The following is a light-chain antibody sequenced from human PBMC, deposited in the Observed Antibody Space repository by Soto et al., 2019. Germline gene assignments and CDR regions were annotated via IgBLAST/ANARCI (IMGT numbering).Light chain of an antibody. CDR2: EGS. Sequence: QSALTQPASVSGSPGQSITISCTGTSSDVGSYNLVSWYQQHPGKAHKLMIYEGSKRPSGVSNRFSCSKSGNTASLTISGLQAEDEADYYCCSYAGSTWVFGGGTKLTVL. V-gene: IGLV2-23*01. CDR1: SSDVGSYNL. J-gene: IGLJ3*02. CDR3: CSYAGSTWV.